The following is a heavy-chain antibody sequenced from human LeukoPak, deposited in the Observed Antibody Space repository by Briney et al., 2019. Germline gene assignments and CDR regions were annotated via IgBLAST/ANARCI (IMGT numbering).Heavy chain of an antibody. V-gene: IGHV4-31*03. CDR2: IYYSGST. J-gene: IGHJ5*02. CDR1: GGSISSGGYY. D-gene: IGHD2-2*01. Sequence: KASETLSLTCTVSGGSISSGGYYWSWIRQHPGKGLEWIGYIYYSGSTYYNPSLKSRVTISVDTSKNQFSLKLSSVTAADTAVYYCARGPPGYCSSTSCHRSGQWFDPWGQGTLVTVSS. CDR3: ARGPPGYCSSTSCHRSGQWFDP.